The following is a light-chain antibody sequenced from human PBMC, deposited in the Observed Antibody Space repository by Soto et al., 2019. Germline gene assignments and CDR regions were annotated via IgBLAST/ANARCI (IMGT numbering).Light chain of an antibody. CDR3: QQRSNWPPMYT. Sequence: EIVLTQSPATLSLSPGERATLSCRASQSVSSYLAWYQQKPGQAPRLLIYDASNRATGIPARFSGSGSGTDLTLTISSLEPXDFAVYYCQQRSNWPPMYTFGQGTKLEIK. V-gene: IGKV3-11*01. J-gene: IGKJ2*01. CDR1: QSVSSY. CDR2: DAS.